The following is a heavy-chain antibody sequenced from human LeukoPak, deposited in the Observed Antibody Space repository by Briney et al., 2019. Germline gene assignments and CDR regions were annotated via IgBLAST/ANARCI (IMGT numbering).Heavy chain of an antibody. CDR1: GFTFSDYY. CDR2: ISSSGSTI. D-gene: IGHD6-13*01. Sequence: PGGSLRLSCAASGFTFSDYYMSWIRQAPGKGLEWVSYISSSGSTIYYADSVKGRFTISRDNAKNSLYLQMNSLRAEDTAVYYCARDKRLRIAAAGTPDFDYWGQGTLVTVSS. CDR3: ARDKRLRIAAAGTPDFDY. J-gene: IGHJ4*02. V-gene: IGHV3-11*04.